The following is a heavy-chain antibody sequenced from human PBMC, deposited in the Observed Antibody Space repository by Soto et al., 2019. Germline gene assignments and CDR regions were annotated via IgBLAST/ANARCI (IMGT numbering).Heavy chain of an antibody. V-gene: IGHV1-18*01. CDR3: ARDRSMYYGMDV. CDR2: ISAYNGNT. D-gene: IGHD2-8*01. CDR1: GYTFTSFG. Sequence: QVQLVQSGGEVKKPGASVKVSCKATGYTFTSFGISWVRQAPGQGLEWMGWISAYNGNTNYAQKLQGRVTMTTDTSTSAAYMELRSLTSDDTAVYYCARDRSMYYGMDVWGQGTTVTVSS. J-gene: IGHJ6*02.